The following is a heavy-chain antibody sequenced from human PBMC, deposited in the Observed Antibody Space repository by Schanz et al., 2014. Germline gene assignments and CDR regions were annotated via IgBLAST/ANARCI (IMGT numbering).Heavy chain of an antibody. D-gene: IGHD3-9*01. J-gene: IGHJ3*02. Sequence: QVQLVQSGAEVKPPGASVRVSCKASGYTYIAYAMHWVRQAPGQGLEWMGRIGPDSGSTTYAQKFQGRVTVTRDTSISTAYMELWRLGSEDTAMYYCAFDRDDAYDIWGQGTTVTVSS. CDR3: AFDRDDAYDI. CDR1: GYTYIAYA. V-gene: IGHV1-2*06. CDR2: IGPDSGST.